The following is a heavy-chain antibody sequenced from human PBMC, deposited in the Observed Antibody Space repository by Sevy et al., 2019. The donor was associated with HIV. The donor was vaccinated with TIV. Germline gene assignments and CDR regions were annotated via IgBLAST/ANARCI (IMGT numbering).Heavy chain of an antibody. J-gene: IGHJ2*01. CDR3: ARESGSNWYFDL. V-gene: IGHV3-33*01. D-gene: IGHD1-26*01. Sequence: GGSLRLSCTTSGFTFSTFGMHWVRQAPGKGLEWVAAIFYDGRITYYADSVKGRFTISRDNSKNTLCLQMNSLRAEDTAVYYCARESGSNWYFDLWGRGTLVTVSS. CDR2: IFYDGRIT. CDR1: GFTFSTFG.